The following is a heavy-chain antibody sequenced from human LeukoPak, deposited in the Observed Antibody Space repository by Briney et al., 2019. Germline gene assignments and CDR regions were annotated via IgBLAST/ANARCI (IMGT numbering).Heavy chain of an antibody. V-gene: IGHV4-31*03. D-gene: IGHD4-17*01. J-gene: IGHJ4*02. CDR2: IYYSGST. Sequence: PSETLSLTCTVSGGSISSGGYYWSWLRQHPGKGLEWIGYIYYSGSTYYNPSLKSRVTISVDTSKNQFSLKLSSVTAADTAVYYCARVSVDYEVYYFDYWGQGTLVTVSS. CDR3: ARVSVDYEVYYFDY. CDR1: GGSISSGGYY.